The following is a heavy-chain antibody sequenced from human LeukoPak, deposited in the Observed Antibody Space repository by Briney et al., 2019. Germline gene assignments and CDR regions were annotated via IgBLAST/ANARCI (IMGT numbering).Heavy chain of an antibody. CDR3: ARGQYLAFDI. V-gene: IGHV1-46*01. J-gene: IGHJ3*02. D-gene: IGHD2/OR15-2a*01. Sequence: ASVKVSCKASGYTFTSYYMHWVRQAPGQGLEWMGIINPSGGSTSYAQKFQGRVTMTRNTSISTAYMELSSLRSEDTAVYYCARGQYLAFDIWGQGTMVTVSS. CDR1: GYTFTSYY. CDR2: INPSGGST.